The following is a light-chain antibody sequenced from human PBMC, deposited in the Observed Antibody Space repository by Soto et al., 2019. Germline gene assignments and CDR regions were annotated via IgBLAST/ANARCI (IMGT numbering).Light chain of an antibody. J-gene: IGLJ2*01. V-gene: IGLV1-47*01. CDR3: STWDDSLPGIVV. CDR2: RNN. Sequence: QSVLTQPPSASGTPGQTVTISCSGSNSNIGSNYVCWYQQLPGTAPKLLIYRNNHRPSGVPDRFSGSKSCTSASLAISGLRSEDEAHYYCSTWDDSLPGIVVFGGGTKLTVL. CDR1: NSNIGSNY.